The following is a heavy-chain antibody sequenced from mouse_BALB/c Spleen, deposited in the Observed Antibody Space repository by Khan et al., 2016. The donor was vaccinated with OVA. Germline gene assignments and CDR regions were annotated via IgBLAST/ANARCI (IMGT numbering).Heavy chain of an antibody. V-gene: IGHV1S137*01. CDR2: ISTYYGDA. Sequence: QVQLQQSGAELVRPGVSVKISCKGSGYTFTDYPMHWVKQSHAKSLEWIGVISTYYGDASYNQKFKGKATMTVDKSSSTAYMELARLTSEDSASDYCARGSGFAYWGQGTLVTVSA. J-gene: IGHJ3*01. CDR3: ARGSGFAY. CDR1: GYTFTDYP.